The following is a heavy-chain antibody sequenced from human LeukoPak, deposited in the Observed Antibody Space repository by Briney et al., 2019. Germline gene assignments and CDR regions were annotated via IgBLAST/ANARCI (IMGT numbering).Heavy chain of an antibody. CDR1: GYTFTNYG. CDR2: ISAYNGNI. V-gene: IGHV1-18*01. D-gene: IGHD3-10*01. J-gene: IGHJ4*02. CDR3: GRSFGNYYGSGTPPLYFDY. Sequence: ASLKVSCKASGYTFTNYGISWLRQAPGQGLEWMGWISAYNGNIRYAQNLQGRVTMTTDTSTSTAYMELRSLRSDDTVVYYCGRSFGNYYGSGTPPLYFDYWGQGTLVTVSS.